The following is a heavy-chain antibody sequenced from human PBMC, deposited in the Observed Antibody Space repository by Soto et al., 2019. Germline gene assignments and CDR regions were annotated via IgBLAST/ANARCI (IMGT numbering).Heavy chain of an antibody. CDR3: ARDYSYQRAMDV. D-gene: IGHD2-15*01. V-gene: IGHV3-30-3*01. J-gene: IGHJ6*02. CDR2: ISYDESHK. Sequence: QVQLVESGGGVVQPGRSLRLSCAASGFTFSNFAMYWVRQAPGKGLEWVTVISYDESHKYYADSVKGRFTISRDNSKNTLYLQMNNLRAEDSAVYFCARDYSYQRAMDVWGQGTTVTVSS. CDR1: GFTFSNFA.